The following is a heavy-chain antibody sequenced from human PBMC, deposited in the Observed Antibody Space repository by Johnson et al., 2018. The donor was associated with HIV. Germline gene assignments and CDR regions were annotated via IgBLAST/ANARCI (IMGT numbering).Heavy chain of an antibody. Sequence: VQLVESGGGLVQPGGSLRLSCAASGFTFSSYDMHWVRQGTGKGLEWVSAIGTAGDTYYPGSVKGRFTISRENAKNSLYLQMNRLRAGDTAVYYCARVSPGYAFDIWGQGTMVTVSS. CDR2: IGTAGDT. V-gene: IGHV3-13*01. CDR3: ARVSPGYAFDI. CDR1: GFTFSSYD. D-gene: IGHD1-1*01. J-gene: IGHJ3*02.